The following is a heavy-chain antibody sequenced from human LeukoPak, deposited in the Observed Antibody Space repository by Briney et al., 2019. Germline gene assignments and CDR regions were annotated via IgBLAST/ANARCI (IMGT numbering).Heavy chain of an antibody. CDR3: ARERLGGDYYDSSGLAY. Sequence: SETLSLTCTVSAGSISSGSYYWGWIRKPAGKGLEWIGRIYTSGRTNYNPSVKSRVTISVDTSKNQFSLNLNSVTAADTAVYYCARERLGGDYYDSSGLAYWGQGSLVTVSS. CDR2: IYTSGRT. J-gene: IGHJ4*02. CDR1: AGSISSGSYY. V-gene: IGHV4-61*02. D-gene: IGHD3-22*01.